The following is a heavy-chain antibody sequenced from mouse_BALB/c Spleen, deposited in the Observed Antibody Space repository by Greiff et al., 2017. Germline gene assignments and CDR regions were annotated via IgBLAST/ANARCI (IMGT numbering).Heavy chain of an antibody. CDR1: GYTFTSYW. CDR2: INPSTGYT. J-gene: IGHJ3*01. D-gene: IGHD2-14*01. V-gene: IGHV1-7*01. CDR3: ANPYYRYDGFAY. Sequence: VTLQQSGAELAKPGASVKMSCKASGYTFTSYWMHWVKQRPGQGLEWIGYINPSTGYTEYNQKFKDKATLTADKSSSTAYMQLSSLTSEDSAVYYCANPYYRYDGFAYWGQGTLVTVAA.